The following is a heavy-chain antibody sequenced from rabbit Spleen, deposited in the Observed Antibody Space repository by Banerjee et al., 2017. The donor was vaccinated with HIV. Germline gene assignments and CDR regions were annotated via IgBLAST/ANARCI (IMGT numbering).Heavy chain of an antibody. Sequence: LEESGGGLVKPGGTLTLTCTVSGFSFSSNWICWVRQAPGKGLEWIACIYTGSSVNTYYASWAKGRFTISKTSSTTVTLQMTSLTVADTATYFCARDTGSSFSTYGMDLWGPGTLVTVS. D-gene: IGHD8-1*01. CDR3: ARDTGSSFSTYGMDL. CDR1: GFSFSSNW. J-gene: IGHJ6*01. V-gene: IGHV1S45*01. CDR2: IYTGSSVNT.